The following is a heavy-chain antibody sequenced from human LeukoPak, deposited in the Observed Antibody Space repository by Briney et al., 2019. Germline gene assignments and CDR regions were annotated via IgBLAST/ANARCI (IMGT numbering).Heavy chain of an antibody. CDR2: IHHSGST. CDR1: GGSFSGYS. D-gene: IGHD1-26*01. V-gene: IGHV4-30-2*01. CDR3: ARFSQWELYYFDY. Sequence: PSETLSLTCAVYGGSFSGYSWSWIRQPPGKGLEWIGYIHHSGSTYYNPSLKSRVTISVDRSKNQFSLKLSSVTAADAAVYYCARFSQWELYYFDYWGQGTLVTVSS. J-gene: IGHJ4*02.